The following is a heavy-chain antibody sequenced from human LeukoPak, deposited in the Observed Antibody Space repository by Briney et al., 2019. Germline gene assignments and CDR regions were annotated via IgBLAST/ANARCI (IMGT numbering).Heavy chain of an antibody. Sequence: PSETLSLTCAVYGGSFSGYYWSWIRQPPGRGLEWIGEINHSGSTNYNPSLKSRVTISVDTSKNQFSLKLSSVTAADTAVYYCARPTSSSRTTSWGQGTLVTVSS. V-gene: IGHV4-34*01. CDR3: ARPTSSSRTTS. CDR1: GGSFSGYY. D-gene: IGHD6-13*01. J-gene: IGHJ4*02. CDR2: INHSGST.